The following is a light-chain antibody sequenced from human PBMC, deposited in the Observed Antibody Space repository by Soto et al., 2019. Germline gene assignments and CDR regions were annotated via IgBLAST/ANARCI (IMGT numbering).Light chain of an antibody. CDR1: QSISSDY. V-gene: IGKV3-20*01. Sequence: EVVLTQSPDTLSLSPGERATLFCRASQSISSDYLVWYQQKPGQAPRLLIYGASSSATGISDRFSGSGSGTDFTRTTNKREPEDFAGYDWQHYGNSHTSVTVSPGTKVDIK. J-gene: IGKJ3*01. CDR3: QHYGNSHTSVT. CDR2: GAS.